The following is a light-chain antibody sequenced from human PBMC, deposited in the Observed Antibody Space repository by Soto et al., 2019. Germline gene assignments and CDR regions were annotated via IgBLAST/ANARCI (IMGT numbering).Light chain of an antibody. V-gene: IGKV3-15*01. CDR2: GAS. J-gene: IGKJ1*01. Sequence: ERGRTKSPANMSVSPGERATLSCMAGKSISSNLAWYQLKPGQAPSLLIYGASTRATGIPARFSGSGSGTDFTLTISILEPEDFAVYYCQQYGSSPKTFGQGTKVDIK. CDR3: QQYGSSPKT. CDR1: KSISSN.